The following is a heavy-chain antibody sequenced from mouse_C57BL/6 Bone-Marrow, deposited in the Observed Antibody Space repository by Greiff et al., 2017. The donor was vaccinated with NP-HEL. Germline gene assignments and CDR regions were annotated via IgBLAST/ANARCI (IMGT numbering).Heavy chain of an antibody. CDR1: GYTFTDYY. V-gene: IGHV1-26*01. D-gene: IGHD1-1*01. J-gene: IGHJ4*01. CDR2: INPNNGGT. Sequence: VQLQQSGPELVKPGASVKISCKASGYTFTDYYMNWVKQSHGKSLEWIGDINPNNGGTSYNQKFKGKATLTVDKSSSTAYMELRSLTSEDSAVYYCLLLRFYAMDYWGQGTSVTVSS. CDR3: LLLRFYAMDY.